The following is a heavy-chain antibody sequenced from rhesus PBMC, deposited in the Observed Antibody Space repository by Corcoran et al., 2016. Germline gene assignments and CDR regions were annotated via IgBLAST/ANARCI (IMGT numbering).Heavy chain of an antibody. CDR1: GGSISDSYY. D-gene: IGHD3-16*01. CDR2: IYGRGGST. Sequence: QVQLQESGPGLVKPSETLSLTCTVSGGSISDSYYWSGIRQPPGKGLEWMGRIYGRGGSTNYNPSLKSRVTISRDTSKNQFSLKLSSVTAADTAVYYCARDRSGSYYYFDYWGQGVLVTVSS. CDR3: ARDRSGSYYYFDY. J-gene: IGHJ4*01. V-gene: IGHV4-160*01.